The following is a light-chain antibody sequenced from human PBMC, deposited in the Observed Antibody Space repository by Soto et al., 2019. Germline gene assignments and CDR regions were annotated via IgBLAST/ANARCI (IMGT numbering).Light chain of an antibody. CDR1: QSVSSN. J-gene: IGKJ5*01. CDR3: QQYNNWLPIT. CDR2: GAS. Sequence: EVVLTQSPATLSLSPGERATLSSRASQSVSSNLAWYQPKPGQATRLIIYGASTRANGIPARFSGTGSGTEFTLTISSLQSEDFAVYYCQQYNNWLPITFGQGTRLEI. V-gene: IGKV3-15*01.